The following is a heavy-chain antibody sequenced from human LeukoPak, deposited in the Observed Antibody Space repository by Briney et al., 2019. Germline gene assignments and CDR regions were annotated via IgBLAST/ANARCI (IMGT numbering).Heavy chain of an antibody. V-gene: IGHV3-23*01. CDR2: ISGSGGST. D-gene: IGHD6-13*01. Sequence: GGSLRLSCAASGFTFSTFAMSWVRQAPGKGLEWVSAISGSGGSTYYADSVKGRFTISRDNSKNTLYLQMNSLRAEDTAVYYCARDALAAAGLDYWGQGTLVTVSS. J-gene: IGHJ4*02. CDR1: GFTFSTFA. CDR3: ARDALAAAGLDY.